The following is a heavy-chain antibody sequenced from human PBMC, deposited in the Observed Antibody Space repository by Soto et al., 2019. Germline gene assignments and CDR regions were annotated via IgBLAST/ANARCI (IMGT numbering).Heavy chain of an antibody. CDR1: GDTFTNYG. CDR3: ATRSPAFDY. J-gene: IGHJ4*02. Sequence: ASVKVSCEACGDTFTNYGISWVRQAPGQGLEWMGWISAYNGNTNYAQKFQGRVTLTTDTSTSTAYMELRSLRSDDTAVYYCATRSPAFDYWGQGTLVTVSS. CDR2: ISAYNGNT. V-gene: IGHV1-18*01.